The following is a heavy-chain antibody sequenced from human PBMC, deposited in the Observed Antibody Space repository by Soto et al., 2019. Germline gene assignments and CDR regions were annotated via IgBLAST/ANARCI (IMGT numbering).Heavy chain of an antibody. CDR1: GYTFTGYY. D-gene: IGHD2-15*01. CDR2: INPNSGGT. J-gene: IGHJ6*02. CDR3: ARGTGCSGGSCSYYYYYGMDV. Sequence: GASVKVSCKASGYTFTGYYMHWVRQAPGQGLEWMGWINPNSGGTNYAQKFQGWVTMTRDTSISTAYMELSRLRSDDTAVYYCARGTGCSGGSCSYYYYYGMDVWGQGTTVTVSS. V-gene: IGHV1-2*04.